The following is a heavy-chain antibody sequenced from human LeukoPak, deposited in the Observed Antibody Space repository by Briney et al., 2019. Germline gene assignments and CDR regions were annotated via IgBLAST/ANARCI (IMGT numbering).Heavy chain of an antibody. D-gene: IGHD2-8*01. V-gene: IGHV3-23*01. CDR3: ARDAADCTTSACYDS. CDR1: GFTFRNYA. Sequence: GGSLRLSCAASGFTFRNYAMTWVRQAPGKGLEWVSVVTGNGDTTYYADSLKGRFTISRDNSRNTLYLQMNSLRAEDTAVYHRARDAADCTTSACYDSWGQGTLVTVSS. CDR2: VTGNGDTT. J-gene: IGHJ4*02.